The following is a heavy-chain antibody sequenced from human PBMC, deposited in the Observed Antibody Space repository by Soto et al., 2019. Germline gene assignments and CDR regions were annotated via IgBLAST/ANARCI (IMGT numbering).Heavy chain of an antibody. V-gene: IGHV3-23*01. CDR1: GGSISSYY. Sequence: ETLSLTCTVSGGSISSYYWSWIRQPPGKGLERVSAISGSGGSTYYADSVKGRFTISIDNSKNTLYLQMNSLRAEDTAVYYCAKDRWLQAYYFDNWGQGTLVTVSS. CDR2: ISGSGGST. D-gene: IGHD5-12*01. J-gene: IGHJ4*02. CDR3: AKDRWLQAYYFDN.